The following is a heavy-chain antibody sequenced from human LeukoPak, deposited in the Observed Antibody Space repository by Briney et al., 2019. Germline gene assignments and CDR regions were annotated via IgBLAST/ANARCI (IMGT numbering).Heavy chain of an antibody. D-gene: IGHD4-17*01. CDR1: GFTFSSFA. CDR3: AKARSSTVTMSFDY. CDR2: LSGSGGST. J-gene: IGHJ4*02. Sequence: PGGSLRLSCAASGFTFSSFAMTWVRQAPGEGLEWVSTLSGSGGSTYYADSVKGRFTISRDNSKNTLYLQMNSLRAEDTAVYYCAKARSSTVTMSFDYWGQGTLVTVSS. V-gene: IGHV3-23*01.